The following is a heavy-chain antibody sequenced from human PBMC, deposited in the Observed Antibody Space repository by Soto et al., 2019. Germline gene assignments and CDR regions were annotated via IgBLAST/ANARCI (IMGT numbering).Heavy chain of an antibody. V-gene: IGHV3-33*01. CDR3: ARDSYGSGSPYYYYYGMDV. J-gene: IGHJ6*02. CDR2: IWYDGSNK. CDR1: GFTFSSYG. Sequence: QVPLVESGVGVVQPGRSLRLSCAASGFTFSSYGMHWVRQAPGKGLEWVAVIWYDGSNKYYADSVKGRFTISRDNSKNTLYLQMNSLRAEDTAVYYCARDSYGSGSPYYYYYGMDVWGQGTTVTVSS. D-gene: IGHD3-10*01.